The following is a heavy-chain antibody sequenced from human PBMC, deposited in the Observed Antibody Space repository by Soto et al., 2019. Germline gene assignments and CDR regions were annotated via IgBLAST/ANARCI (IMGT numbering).Heavy chain of an antibody. V-gene: IGHV1-18*01. Sequence: GASVKVSCKASGYTFTSYGISWVRQAPGQGLEWMGWISAYNGNTNYAQKLQGRVTMTTDTSTSTAYMELRSLRSDDTAVYYCARVWALVCSSTSCYLRSYNWFDPWGQGTLVTVSS. CDR1: GYTFTSYG. J-gene: IGHJ5*02. D-gene: IGHD2-2*01. CDR2: ISAYNGNT. CDR3: ARVWALVCSSTSCYLRSYNWFDP.